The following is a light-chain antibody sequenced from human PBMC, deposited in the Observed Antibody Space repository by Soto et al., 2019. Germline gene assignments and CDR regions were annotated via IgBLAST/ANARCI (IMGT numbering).Light chain of an antibody. Sequence: DIQMTQSPSTLSASVGDRVTITCRASQNINNWLAWYQQKPGKPPKLLIYKASSLESGVPSRFSGSGSGAEFTLTISSLQPDDFATYYCQQYSGYWTFGQGTKVDIK. J-gene: IGKJ1*01. V-gene: IGKV1-5*03. CDR3: QQYSGYWT. CDR1: QNINNW. CDR2: KAS.